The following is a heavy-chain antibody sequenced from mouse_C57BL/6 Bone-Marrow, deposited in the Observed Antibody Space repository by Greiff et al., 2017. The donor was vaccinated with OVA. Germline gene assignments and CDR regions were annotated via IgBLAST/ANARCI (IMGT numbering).Heavy chain of an antibody. CDR3: ARGGTITTVVYFDY. CDR1: GYTFTDHT. Sequence: VKLQESDAELVKPGASVKISCKVSGYTFTDHTIHWMKQRPEQGLEWIGYIYPRDGSTKYNEKFKGKATLTADKSSSTAYMQLNSLTSEDSAVYFCARGGTITTVVYFDYGGQGTTLTVSS. V-gene: IGHV1-78*01. J-gene: IGHJ2*01. D-gene: IGHD1-1*01. CDR2: IYPRDGST.